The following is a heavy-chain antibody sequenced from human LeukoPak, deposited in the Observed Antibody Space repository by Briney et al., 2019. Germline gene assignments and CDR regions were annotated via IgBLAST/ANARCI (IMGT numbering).Heavy chain of an antibody. V-gene: IGHV3-7*01. D-gene: IGHD3-3*01. CDR3: ARHPYDFWSGKLEGDSPNWFDP. Sequence: GGSLRLSCAASGFTFSSYWMSWVRQAPGKGLEWVANIKQDGSEKYYVDSVKGRFTISRDNAKNSLYLQMNSLRAEDTAVYYCARHPYDFWSGKLEGDSPNWFDPWGQGTLVTVSS. J-gene: IGHJ5*02. CDR1: GFTFSSYW. CDR2: IKQDGSEK.